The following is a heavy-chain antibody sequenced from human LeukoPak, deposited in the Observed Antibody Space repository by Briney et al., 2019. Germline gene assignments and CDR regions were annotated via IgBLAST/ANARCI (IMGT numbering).Heavy chain of an antibody. Sequence: GGSLRLSFAVSGLTFSNFKMNWVRQAPGKGLEWVSSISSSSSYIYYADSVKGRFTISRDNAKNSLYLQMNSLRAEDTAVYYCARESGSYFDYWGQGTLVTVSS. J-gene: IGHJ4*02. CDR3: ARESGSYFDY. CDR1: GLTFSNFK. V-gene: IGHV3-21*04. CDR2: ISSSSSYI. D-gene: IGHD1-26*01.